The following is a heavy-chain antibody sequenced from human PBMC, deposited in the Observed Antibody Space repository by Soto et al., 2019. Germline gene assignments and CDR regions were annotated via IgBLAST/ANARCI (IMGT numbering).Heavy chain of an antibody. D-gene: IGHD3-16*01. CDR3: ARGVNPLTGESYFDY. CDR2: INHSGGT. J-gene: IGHJ4*02. V-gene: IGHV4-34*01. Sequence: PSEPLSLTCAVYGGSFSGYYWRWIRQPPGKGLEWIGEINHSGGTNYNPSLKSRVTISVDTSKNQFSLKLSSVTAADTAVYYCARGVNPLTGESYFDYWGQGTLVTVSS. CDR1: GGSFSGYY.